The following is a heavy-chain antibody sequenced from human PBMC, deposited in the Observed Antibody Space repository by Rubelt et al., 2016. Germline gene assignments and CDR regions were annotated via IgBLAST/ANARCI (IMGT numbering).Heavy chain of an antibody. CDR3: AKDPELLWFGESTRYFDY. J-gene: IGHJ4*02. CDR2: IYSGGST. Sequence: EVQLVESGGGLVQPGGSLRLSCAASGFTFSSYSMNWVRQAPGKGLEWVSVIYSGGSTYYADSVKGRFTISRHNSKNTLYLQMNSLRAEDTAVYYCAKDPELLWFGESTRYFDYWGQGTLVTVSS. V-gene: IGHV3-66*02. CDR1: GFTFSSYS. D-gene: IGHD3-10*01.